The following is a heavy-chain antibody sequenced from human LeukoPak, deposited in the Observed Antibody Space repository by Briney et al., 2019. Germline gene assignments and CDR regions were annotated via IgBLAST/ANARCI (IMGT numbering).Heavy chain of an antibody. CDR3: VKGPRPDITVAHTVEN. V-gene: IGHV3-23*01. Sequence: GSLRLSCAASGFIFSKYAMSWVRQVPGRGLEWVSTISSRGDSTYVADSVKGRFTISRDNSKNPLYLQMNTVRAEDTAVYYCVKGPRPDITVAHTVENWGQGTLVTVSS. D-gene: IGHD6-19*01. J-gene: IGHJ4*02. CDR1: GFIFSKYA. CDR2: ISSRGDST.